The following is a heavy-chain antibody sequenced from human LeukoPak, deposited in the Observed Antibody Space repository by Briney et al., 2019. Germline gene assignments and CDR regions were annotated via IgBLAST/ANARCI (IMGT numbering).Heavy chain of an antibody. V-gene: IGHV3-21*01. Sequence: GGSLRLSCAASGFTVSSNYMSWVRQAPGKGLEWVSSISGSSTYIYYADSVKGRFTISRDNAKNSLYLQMNSLRAEDTAVYYCARGASISHWGQGTLVTVSS. D-gene: IGHD6-6*01. CDR2: ISGSSTYI. CDR3: ARGASISH. J-gene: IGHJ4*02. CDR1: GFTVSSNY.